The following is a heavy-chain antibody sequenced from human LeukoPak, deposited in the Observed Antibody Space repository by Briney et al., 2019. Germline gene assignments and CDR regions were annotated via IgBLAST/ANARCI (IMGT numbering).Heavy chain of an antibody. CDR2: INPSGGST. Sequence: ASVKVSCKASGYTFTSYYMHWVRQAPGQGLEWMGIINPSGGSTSYAQKFQGRVTMTRDMSTSTVYMELSSPRSEDTAVYYCARGPAVAAPFDYWGQGTLVAVSS. CDR3: ARGPAVAAPFDY. J-gene: IGHJ4*02. D-gene: IGHD6-19*01. CDR1: GYTFTSYY. V-gene: IGHV1-46*01.